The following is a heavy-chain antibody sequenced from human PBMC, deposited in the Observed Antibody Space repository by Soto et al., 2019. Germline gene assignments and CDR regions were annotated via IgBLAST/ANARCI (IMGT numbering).Heavy chain of an antibody. CDR1: GFTFSSYG. J-gene: IGHJ4*02. D-gene: IGHD6-19*01. V-gene: IGHV3-30*18. Sequence: QVQLVESGGGVVQPGRSLRLSCAASGFTFSSYGMHWVRQAPGKGLEWVAVISYDGSNKYYADSVKGRFTISRDNSKNTQYLQMNSLRAEDTAVYYCAKDSGIAVGPTVDYWGQGTLVTVSS. CDR3: AKDSGIAVGPTVDY. CDR2: ISYDGSNK.